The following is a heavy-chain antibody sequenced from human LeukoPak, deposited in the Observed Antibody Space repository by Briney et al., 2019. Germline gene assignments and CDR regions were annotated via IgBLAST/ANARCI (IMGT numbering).Heavy chain of an antibody. J-gene: IGHJ4*02. CDR3: ARGRHIVVVTAIRY. CDR1: GGSFSGYY. Sequence: NASGTLSLTCAVYGGSFSGYYWSWIRQPPGKGLEWIGEINHSGSTNYNPSLKSRVTISVDTSKNQFSLKLSSVTAADTAVYYCARGRHIVVVTAIRYWGQGTLVTVSS. CDR2: INHSGST. D-gene: IGHD2-21*02. V-gene: IGHV4-34*01.